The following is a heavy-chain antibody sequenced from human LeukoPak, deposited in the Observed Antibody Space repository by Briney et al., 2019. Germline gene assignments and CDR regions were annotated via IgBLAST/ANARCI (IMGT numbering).Heavy chain of an antibody. Sequence: SETLSLTCTVSGGSISSYYWSWIRQPPGKGLEWIGYIYYSGSTNYNPSLKSRVTISVDTSKNQFSLKLSSVTAADTAVYYCAREVPDNYGGYYMDVRGKGTTVTVSS. CDR1: GGSISSYY. V-gene: IGHV4-59*01. CDR2: IYYSGST. J-gene: IGHJ6*03. CDR3: AREVPDNYGGYYMDV. D-gene: IGHD4-23*01.